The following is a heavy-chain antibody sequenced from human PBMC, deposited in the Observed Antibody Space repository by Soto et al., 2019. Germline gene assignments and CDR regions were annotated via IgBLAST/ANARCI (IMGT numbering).Heavy chain of an antibody. CDR1: GDGVSSNSAA. CDR3: ARAPGGIDAFDI. D-gene: IGHD3-16*01. J-gene: IGHJ3*02. V-gene: IGHV6-1*01. Sequence: SQTLSLTSALSGDGVSSNSAAWNWIRQSPSRGLEWLGRTYYRSKWYNDYAVSVKSRITINPDTSKNQFSLQLNSVTPEDTAVYDCARAPGGIDAFDIWGQGTMVTVSS. CDR2: TYYRSKWYN.